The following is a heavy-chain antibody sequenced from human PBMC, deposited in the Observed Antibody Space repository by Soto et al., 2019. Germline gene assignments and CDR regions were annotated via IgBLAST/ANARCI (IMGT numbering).Heavy chain of an antibody. CDR2: ISVFNGYA. CDR3: SKTGTTWFAS. V-gene: IGHV1-18*01. CDR1: GYSFHNSG. D-gene: IGHD3-10*01. J-gene: IGHJ5*01. Sequence: QVQLVQSGPELKKPGASVKVSCKTSGYSFHNSGISWVRQAPGQGLEWMGWISVFNGYAHYAQKFQGRVIMTADTFTNTAYMELRGLRSDDTAMYVGSKTGTTWFASRGQGTPVTVSS.